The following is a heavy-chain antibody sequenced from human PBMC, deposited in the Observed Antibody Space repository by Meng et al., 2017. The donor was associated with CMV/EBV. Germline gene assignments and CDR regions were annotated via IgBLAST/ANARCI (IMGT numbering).Heavy chain of an antibody. D-gene: IGHD3-16*01. CDR1: GGSFSGYY. V-gene: IGHV4-34*01. Sequence: SETLSLTCAVYGGSFSGYYWSWIRQPPGKGLEWIGEINHSGSTNYNPSLKSRVTISVDTSKNQFSLKLSAVTAADTAVYYCARAQTSHAVDVWGQGTTVTVSS. CDR2: INHSGST. CDR3: ARAQTSHAVDV. J-gene: IGHJ6*02.